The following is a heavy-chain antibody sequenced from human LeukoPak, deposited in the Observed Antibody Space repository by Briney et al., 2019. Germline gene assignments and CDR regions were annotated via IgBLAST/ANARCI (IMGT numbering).Heavy chain of an antibody. V-gene: IGHV1-2*02. CDR3: AREWCDSSGYYSFDY. J-gene: IGHJ4*02. CDR1: GYTFTGYY. Sequence: ASVKVSCKASGYTFTGYYMHWVRQAPGQGLEWMGWINPNSGGTNYAQKFQGRVTMTRDTSISTAYLELSRLRSDDTAVYYCAREWCDSSGYYSFDYWGQGTLVTVSS. D-gene: IGHD3-22*01. CDR2: INPNSGGT.